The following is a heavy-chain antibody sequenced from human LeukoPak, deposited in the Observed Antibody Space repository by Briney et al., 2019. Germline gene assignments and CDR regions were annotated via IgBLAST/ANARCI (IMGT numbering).Heavy chain of an antibody. D-gene: IGHD1-26*01. CDR3: ARGRSNYYGMDV. Sequence: SETLSLTCSVSDGSINSYYWNWIRRPPGKGLEWIGYIYYNGNTNYSPSLKSRVATSVDTSKNLFSLKVSSVTAADTAVYYCARGRSNYYGMDVWGQGTTVTVSS. V-gene: IGHV4-59*01. J-gene: IGHJ6*02. CDR1: DGSINSYY. CDR2: IYYNGNT.